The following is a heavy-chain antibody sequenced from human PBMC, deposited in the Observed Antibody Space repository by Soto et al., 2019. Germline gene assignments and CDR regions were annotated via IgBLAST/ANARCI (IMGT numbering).Heavy chain of an antibody. J-gene: IGHJ5*02. D-gene: IGHD6-19*01. CDR3: AKDPDPRGWYGGCFDP. Sequence: GGSLRLSCAASGFTFSSYAMSWVRQAPGKGLEWVSAISGSGGSTYYADSVKGRFTISRDNSKNTLYLQMNSLRAEDTAVYYCAKDPDPRGWYGGCFDPWGQGTLVTVSS. CDR2: ISGSGGST. CDR1: GFTFSSYA. V-gene: IGHV3-23*01.